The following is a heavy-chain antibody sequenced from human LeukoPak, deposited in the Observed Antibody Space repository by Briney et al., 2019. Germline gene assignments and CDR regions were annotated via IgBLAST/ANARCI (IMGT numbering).Heavy chain of an antibody. CDR3: ARSQAHSNFDH. Sequence: PGGSLRLSCAASGFTFSNYWMRWVRQAPGKGLVWVSRINTEGTTTSYADSVEGRFTISRDNAKNTLYLQMNSLRSEDTAMYYCARSQAHSNFDHWGQGTLVTVSS. CDR2: INTEGTTT. V-gene: IGHV3-74*01. CDR1: GFTFSNYW. J-gene: IGHJ4*02.